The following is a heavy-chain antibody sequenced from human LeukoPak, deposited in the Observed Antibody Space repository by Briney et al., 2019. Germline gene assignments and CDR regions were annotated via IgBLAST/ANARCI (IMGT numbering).Heavy chain of an antibody. CDR2: IIPILGIA. D-gene: IGHD6-19*01. CDR3: AREVAVAGTWSGYFDL. CDR1: GYTFTSHD. V-gene: IGHV1-69*04. Sequence: ASVKVSCKASGYTFTSHDINWVRQAPGQGLEWMGRIIPILGIANYAQKFQGRVTITADKSTSTAYMELSSLRSEDTAVYYCAREVAVAGTWSGYFDLWGRGTLVTVSS. J-gene: IGHJ2*01.